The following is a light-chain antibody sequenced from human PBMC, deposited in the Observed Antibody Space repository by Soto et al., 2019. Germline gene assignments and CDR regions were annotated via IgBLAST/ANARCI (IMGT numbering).Light chain of an antibody. Sequence: QSVLTQSSSASASLGSSVKLTCTLSSGHSSYIIAWHQQQPGKAPRYLMKLEGSGSYNKGSGIPDRFSGSSSGADRYLTISNLQFEDEADYYCETWDTNTWVVCGGTKLTVL. CDR2: LEGSGSY. J-gene: IGLJ3*02. V-gene: IGLV4-60*02. CDR3: ETWDTNTWV. CDR1: SGHSSYI.